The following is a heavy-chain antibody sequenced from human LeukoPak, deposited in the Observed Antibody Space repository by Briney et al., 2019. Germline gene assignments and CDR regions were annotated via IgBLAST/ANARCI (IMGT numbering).Heavy chain of an antibody. D-gene: IGHD2-15*01. CDR2: IIPIFGTA. Sequence: GSSVKVSCKASGGTFSSYAISWVRQAPGQGLEWMGGIIPIFGTANYAQKFQGRVTITADKSTSTAYMELSSLRSEDTAVYYCARGKDIVPDGGFDYWGQGTLVTVSS. CDR3: ARGKDIVPDGGFDY. CDR1: GGTFSSYA. V-gene: IGHV1-69*06. J-gene: IGHJ4*02.